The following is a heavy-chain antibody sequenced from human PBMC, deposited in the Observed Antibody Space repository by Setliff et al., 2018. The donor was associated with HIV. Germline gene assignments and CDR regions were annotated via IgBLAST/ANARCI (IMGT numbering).Heavy chain of an antibody. V-gene: IGHV4-31*03. D-gene: IGHD3-10*01. CDR2: IYYSGST. J-gene: IGHJ6*02. CDR1: GGSISSGGYY. CDR3: ARDKWFGDLGYYYGMDV. Sequence: PSETLSLTCTVSGGSISSGGYYWSWIRQHPGKGLEWTGYIYYSGSTYYNPSLKSRVTISVDTSKNQFSLKLSSVTAADTAVYYCARDKWFGDLGYYYGMDVWGQGTTVTVSS.